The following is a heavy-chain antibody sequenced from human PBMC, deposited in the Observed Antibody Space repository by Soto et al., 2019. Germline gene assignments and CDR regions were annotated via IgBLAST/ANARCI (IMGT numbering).Heavy chain of an antibody. CDR1: GVSISTYY. D-gene: IGHD1-1*01. CDR3: AKSLGTTGTGHYYYMDV. V-gene: IGHV4-59*01. J-gene: IGHJ6*03. Sequence: PSETLSLTCTVSGVSISTYYWSWIRQSPGKGLEWIGYISYSGSTYYNPSLESRVTISVDASKKQFFLRLSSVTAADTAVYYCAKSLGTTGTGHYYYMDVWGKGTTVTVSS. CDR2: ISYSGST.